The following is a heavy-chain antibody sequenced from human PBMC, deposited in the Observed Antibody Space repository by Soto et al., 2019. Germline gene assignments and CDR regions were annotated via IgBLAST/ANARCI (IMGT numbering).Heavy chain of an antibody. D-gene: IGHD3-10*01. V-gene: IGHV1-69*08. CDR1: GGTFSSYT. Sequence: QVQLVQSGAEVKKPGSSVKVSCKASGGTFSSYTISWVRQAPGQGLEWMGRIIPLLGIPDYAQKFQGRVTITADKSTSTAYMELSSLISEDTAVYYCAREATTMVRGSDGFDPWGQGTLVTVSS. CDR2: IIPLLGIP. J-gene: IGHJ5*02. CDR3: AREATTMVRGSDGFDP.